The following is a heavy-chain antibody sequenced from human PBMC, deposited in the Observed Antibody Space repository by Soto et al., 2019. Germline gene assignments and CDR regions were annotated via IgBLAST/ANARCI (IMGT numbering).Heavy chain of an antibody. J-gene: IGHJ5*02. D-gene: IGHD3-10*01. CDR3: ARGSTVGAYYGSGSYPFDP. V-gene: IGHV1-69*02. CDR2: IIPILGIA. Sequence: ASVKVSCKASGGTFSSYTISWVRQAPGQGLEWMGRIIPILGIANYAQKFQGRVTITADKSTSTAYMELSSLRSEDTAVYYCARGSTVGAYYGSGSYPFDPWGQGTLVTVSS. CDR1: GGTFSSYT.